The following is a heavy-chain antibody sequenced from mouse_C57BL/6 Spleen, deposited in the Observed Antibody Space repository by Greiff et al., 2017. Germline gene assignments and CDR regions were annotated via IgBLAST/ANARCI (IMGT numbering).Heavy chain of an antibody. V-gene: IGHV5-12*01. D-gene: IGHD1-1*01. J-gene: IGHJ1*03. CDR3: ARGDYGSRYFDV. Sequence: EVHLVESGGGLVQPGGSLKLSCAASGFTFSDYYMYWVRQTPEKRLEWVAYISNGGGSTYYPDTVKGRFTISRDNAKNTLYLQMSRLKSEDTAMYYCARGDYGSRYFDVWGTGTTVTVSS. CDR1: GFTFSDYY. CDR2: ISNGGGST.